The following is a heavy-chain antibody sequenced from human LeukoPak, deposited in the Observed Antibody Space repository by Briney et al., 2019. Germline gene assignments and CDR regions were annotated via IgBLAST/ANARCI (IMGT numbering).Heavy chain of an antibody. CDR1: GGSISSSNW. CDR3: ARAYVDTAMVGFDY. V-gene: IGHV4-4*02. CDR2: IYHSGST. Sequence: PSGTLSLTCAVSGGSISSSNWWSWVRQPPGKGLEWIGEIYHSGSTNYNPSLKSRVTISVDKSKNLFSLKLSSVTAADTAVYYCARAYVDTAMVGFDYWGQGTLVTVSS. J-gene: IGHJ4*02. D-gene: IGHD5-18*01.